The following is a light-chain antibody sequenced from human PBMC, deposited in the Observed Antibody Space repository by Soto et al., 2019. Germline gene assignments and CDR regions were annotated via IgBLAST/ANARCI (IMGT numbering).Light chain of an antibody. CDR3: CSYRSGSVYV. CDR2: ELS. CDR1: SSDVGGYER. V-gene: IGLV2-14*01. Sequence: LTHPASVSGSPGQSITISCTGTSSDVGGYERVCWYEQRPDNGPKLIIYELSRRPAGSSNRFSGSKCGDTASLTISGLQAEDEADYCRCSYRSGSVYVFGSGTKVTVL. J-gene: IGLJ1*01.